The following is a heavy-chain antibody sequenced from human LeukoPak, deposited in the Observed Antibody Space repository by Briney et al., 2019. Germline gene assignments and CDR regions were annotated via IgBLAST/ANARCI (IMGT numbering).Heavy chain of an antibody. CDR3: ATPFVGATKGLFDY. D-gene: IGHD1-26*01. Sequence: ASVKVSCKVSGYTLTELSMHWVRQAPGKGLELMGGFDPEDGETIYAQKFQGRVTMTEDTSTDTAYMELSSLRSEDTAVYYCATPFVGATKGLFDYWGQGTLVTVSS. CDR1: GYTLTELS. J-gene: IGHJ4*02. V-gene: IGHV1-24*01. CDR2: FDPEDGET.